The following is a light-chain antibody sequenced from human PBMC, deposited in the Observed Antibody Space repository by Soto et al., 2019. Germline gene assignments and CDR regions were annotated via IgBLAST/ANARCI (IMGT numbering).Light chain of an antibody. Sequence: EIVMTQSPATLSVSPGERATLSCRASQSVSSNLAWYQQKPGQAPRLLIYGASTRATGIPARFSGSGSGTAFTLTISSLQSEDFAVYYCQQYNDWPPRLTFGPGTKVDIE. CDR1: QSVSSN. J-gene: IGKJ3*01. V-gene: IGKV3-15*01. CDR3: QQYNDWPPRLT. CDR2: GAS.